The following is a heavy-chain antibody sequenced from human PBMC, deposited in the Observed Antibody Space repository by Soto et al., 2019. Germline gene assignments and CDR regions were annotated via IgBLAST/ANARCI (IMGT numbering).Heavy chain of an antibody. Sequence: GGSLRLSCAASGFTVSSNYMSWVRQAPGKGLEWVSVIYSGGSTYYADSVKGRFTISRDNAKNSLYLQMNSLRDEDTAVYYCARELITFGGGAFDIWGQGTMVTVSS. D-gene: IGHD3-16*01. V-gene: IGHV3-66*01. CDR2: IYSGGST. J-gene: IGHJ3*02. CDR1: GFTVSSNY. CDR3: ARELITFGGGAFDI.